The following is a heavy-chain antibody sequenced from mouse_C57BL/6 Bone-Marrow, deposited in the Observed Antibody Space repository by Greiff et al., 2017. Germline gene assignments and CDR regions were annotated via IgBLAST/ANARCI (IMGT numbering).Heavy chain of an antibody. J-gene: IGHJ2*01. CDR2: IDPSDSYT. D-gene: IGHD1-1*01. CDR1: GYTFTSYW. V-gene: IGHV1-50*01. Sequence: QVQLQQPGADLVKPGASVKLSCKASGYTFTSYWMQWVKQRPGQGLEWIGEIDPSDSYTNYNQKFKGKATLTVDTSSSTAYMQLSSLTSEDSAVYYCARGDITTVVASFDYWGQGTTLTVSS. CDR3: ARGDITTVVASFDY.